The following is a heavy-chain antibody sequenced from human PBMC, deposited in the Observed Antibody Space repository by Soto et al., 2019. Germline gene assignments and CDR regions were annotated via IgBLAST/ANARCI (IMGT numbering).Heavy chain of an antibody. J-gene: IGHJ6*02. CDR2: INPNSGGT. CDR1: GYTFTGYY. D-gene: IGHD3-22*01. CDR3: ARDREYYDSSGYYYYYYGMDV. Sequence: ASVKVSCKASGYTFTGYYMHWVRQAPGQGLEWMGWINPNSGGTNYAQKFQGWVTMTRDTSISTAYMELSRLRSDDTAVYYCARDREYYDSSGYYYYYYGMDVWGQGTTVTVSS. V-gene: IGHV1-2*04.